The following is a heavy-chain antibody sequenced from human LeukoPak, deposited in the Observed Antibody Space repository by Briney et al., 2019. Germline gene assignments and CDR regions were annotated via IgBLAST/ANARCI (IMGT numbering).Heavy chain of an antibody. J-gene: IGHJ5*02. CDR3: ATVLRYFDWSSTGTWFDP. CDR1: GGTFSSYA. CDR2: IIPILGIA. V-gene: IGHV1-69*04. D-gene: IGHD3-9*01. Sequence: SVKVSCKASGGTFSSYAISWVRQAPGQGLEWMGRIIPILGIANYAQKFQGRVTMTEDTSTDTAYMELSSLRSEDTAVYYCATVLRYFDWSSTGTWFDPWGQGTLVTVSS.